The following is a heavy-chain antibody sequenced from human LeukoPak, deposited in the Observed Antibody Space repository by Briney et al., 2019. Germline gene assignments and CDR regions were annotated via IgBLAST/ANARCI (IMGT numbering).Heavy chain of an antibody. CDR1: GFTFSSYA. Sequence: GGSLRLSCAASGFTFSSYAMSWVRQAPGKGLEWVPAISGSGGSTYYADSVKGRFTISRDNSKNTLYLQMNSLRAEDTAVYYCAKMSGSYSFPYYFDYWGQGTLVTVSS. J-gene: IGHJ4*02. D-gene: IGHD1-26*01. V-gene: IGHV3-23*01. CDR2: ISGSGGST. CDR3: AKMSGSYSFPYYFDY.